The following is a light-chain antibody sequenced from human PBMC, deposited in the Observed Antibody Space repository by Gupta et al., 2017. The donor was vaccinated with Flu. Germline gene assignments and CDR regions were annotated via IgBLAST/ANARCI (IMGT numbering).Light chain of an antibody. CDR1: QAVAASF. J-gene: IGKJ2*03. V-gene: IGKV3-20*01. CDR3: QQYGGSPAFS. CDR2: GTS. Sequence: EIVLTQSPGPLSLSPGERATLSCRASQAVAASFLAWYQQKPGQAPRLLIYGTSSRATGIPDRFSGSGSGTDFTLTISRLEPEDFAVYFCQQYGGSPAFSFGQGTKLEI.